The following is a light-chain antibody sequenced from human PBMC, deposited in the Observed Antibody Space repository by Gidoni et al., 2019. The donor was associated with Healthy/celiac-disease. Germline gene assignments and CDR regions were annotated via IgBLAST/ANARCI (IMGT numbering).Light chain of an antibody. CDR2: WAS. V-gene: IGKV4-1*01. Sequence: DILMTQSPDSLAVSLGERATINCKSSQSVLYSSNNKHYLAWYQQKPGQPPKLLIYWASTRESGVPDRFSGRGAGTDLTLTISSLQAEDVAVYYCQQYYSTPFTFGPGTKVDIK. CDR1: QSVLYSSNNKHY. CDR3: QQYYSTPFT. J-gene: IGKJ3*01.